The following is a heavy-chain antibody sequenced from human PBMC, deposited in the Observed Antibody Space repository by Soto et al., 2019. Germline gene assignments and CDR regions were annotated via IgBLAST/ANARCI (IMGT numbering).Heavy chain of an antibody. J-gene: IGHJ4*02. D-gene: IGHD6-6*01. CDR1: GGTFSSYT. V-gene: IGHV1-69*02. CDR2: IIPILGIA. Sequence: QVQLVQSGAEVKKPGSSVKVSCKASGGTFSSYTISWVRQAPGQGLEWMGRIIPILGIAKYAQRFQGRVTITADKSPSTAYTELSSLRSEDTAVYYCARVPWATKVSSYYWGQGTLVTVSS. CDR3: ARVPWATKVSSYY.